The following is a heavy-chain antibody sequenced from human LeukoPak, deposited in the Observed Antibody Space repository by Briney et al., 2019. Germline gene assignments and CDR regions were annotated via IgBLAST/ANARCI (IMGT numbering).Heavy chain of an antibody. CDR2: INSDSGDT. CDR1: GYTFTGYY. V-gene: IGHV1-2*02. CDR3: ASGRRGGYGLVV. D-gene: IGHD3-10*01. J-gene: IGHJ6*02. Sequence: ASVKVSCKASGYTFTGYYIHWVRRAPGQGLEWLGWINSDSGDTEYAQTFQGRVTMTRDTSISTAYMELSSLKSDDTAVYYCASGRRGGYGLVVWDQGTTVTVSS.